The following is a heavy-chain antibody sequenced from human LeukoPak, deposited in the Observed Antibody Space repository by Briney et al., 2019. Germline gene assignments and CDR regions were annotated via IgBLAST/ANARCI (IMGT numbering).Heavy chain of an antibody. J-gene: IGHJ4*02. D-gene: IGHD2-2*01. V-gene: IGHV3-23*01. Sequence: GGSLRLSCAASGFTVSSNYMSWVRQAPGKGLEWVSGMSGIGGNTYYAVSVRGRFTISRDNSKNTLNLQMKSLRAEDTAVYYCAKNGDGYQLLPFDYWGQGILVTVSS. CDR1: GFTVSSNY. CDR3: AKNGDGYQLLPFDY. CDR2: MSGIGGNT.